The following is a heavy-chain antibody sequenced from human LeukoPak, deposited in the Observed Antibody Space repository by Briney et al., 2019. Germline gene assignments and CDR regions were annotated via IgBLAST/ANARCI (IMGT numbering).Heavy chain of an antibody. J-gene: IGHJ5*02. CDR3: ARGRMVRGVTITSDWFDP. V-gene: IGHV4-4*07. CDR2: ISTSGST. Sequence: SETLSLTCTGSDGSISSYYWSWIRQPAGKGLEWIGRISTSGSTKYNPSLKSRVSMSVDTSKNQFSLKVSSVTAADTAIYYCARGRMVRGVTITSDWFDPWGQGTLVTVSS. D-gene: IGHD3-10*01. CDR1: DGSISSYY.